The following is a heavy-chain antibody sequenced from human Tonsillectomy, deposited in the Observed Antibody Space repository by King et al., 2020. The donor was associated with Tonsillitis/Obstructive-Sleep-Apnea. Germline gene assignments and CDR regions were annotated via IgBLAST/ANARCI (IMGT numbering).Heavy chain of an antibody. CDR2: TRNKAHSYTT. CDR1: GFTFSDHY. V-gene: IGHV3-72*01. Sequence: VQLVESGGGLVQPGGSLRLSCAASGFTFSDHYMDWVRQAPGKGLEWVGRTRNKAHSYTTEYAASVKGRFTISRDDSENSLYLQMNSLKTEDTAVYYCARVRTSSPVYNLDYWGQGTLFTVSS. J-gene: IGHJ4*02. CDR3: ARVRTSSPVYNLDY. D-gene: IGHD1-14*01.